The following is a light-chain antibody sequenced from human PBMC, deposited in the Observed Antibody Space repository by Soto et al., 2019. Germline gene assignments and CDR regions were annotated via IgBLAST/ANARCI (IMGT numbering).Light chain of an antibody. V-gene: IGLV1-40*01. CDR1: SSNIGAGYD. CDR3: QSYDSSLSGSKVV. CDR2: GNN. J-gene: IGLJ2*01. Sequence: QSVLTQPPSVSGAPGQTITISCTGSSSNIGAGYDVHWYQQLPGRAPKLLIYGNNNRPSGVPDRFSGSKSGTSVSLAITGLRGEDEADYHCQSYDSSLSGSKVVFGGGTKVTVL.